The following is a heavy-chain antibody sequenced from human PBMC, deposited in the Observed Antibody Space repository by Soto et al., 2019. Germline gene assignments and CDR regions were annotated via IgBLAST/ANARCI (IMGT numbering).Heavy chain of an antibody. CDR3: ATRMTTAPY. V-gene: IGHV3-66*01. D-gene: IGHD4-17*01. CDR1: GFAVSANY. Sequence: EAHLVGSGGGLVQPGGSLRHSCAASGFAVSANYLSWVRQAPGKGLEWVSLIYSGGDTDYADSVRGRFTISRDNSKNTLYLQMNSLKAEDTAVYYCATRMTTAPYWGQGALVNVSS. J-gene: IGHJ4*02. CDR2: IYSGGDT.